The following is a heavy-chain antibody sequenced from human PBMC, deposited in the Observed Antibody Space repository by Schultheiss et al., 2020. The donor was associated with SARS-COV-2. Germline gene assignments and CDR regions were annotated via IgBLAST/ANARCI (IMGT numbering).Heavy chain of an antibody. CDR3: ARDWGYGGYSSYAFDI. J-gene: IGHJ3*02. CDR1: GGSISSGGYY. D-gene: IGHD5-12*01. CDR2: IYHSGST. V-gene: IGHV4-39*07. Sequence: SETLSLTCTVSGGSISSGGYYWSWIRQHPGKGLEWIGEIYHSGSTNYNPSLKSRVTISVDKSKNQFSLKLSSVTAADTAVYYCARDWGYGGYSSYAFDIWGQGTMVTVSS.